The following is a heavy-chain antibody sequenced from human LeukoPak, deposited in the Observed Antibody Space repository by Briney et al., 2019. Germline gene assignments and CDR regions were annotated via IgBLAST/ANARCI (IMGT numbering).Heavy chain of an antibody. CDR1: GGSISSYY. Sequence: SETLSLTCTVSGGSISSYYWSWIRQPPGKGLEWIGYIYYSGSTNYNPSLKSRVTISVDTSKNQFSLKLSSVTAADTAVYYCARETYYYDSSGYRRSAFDIWGQGTMVTVSS. CDR3: ARETYYYDSSGYRRSAFDI. J-gene: IGHJ3*02. CDR2: IYYSGST. D-gene: IGHD3-22*01. V-gene: IGHV4-59*01.